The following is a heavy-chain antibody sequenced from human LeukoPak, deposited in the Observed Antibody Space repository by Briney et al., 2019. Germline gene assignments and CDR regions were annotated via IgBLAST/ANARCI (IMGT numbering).Heavy chain of an antibody. V-gene: IGHV1-18*01. CDR2: ISAYNGNT. Sequence: GASVKVSCKASGYTFTSYGISWVRQAPGQGLEWMGWISAYNGNTNYAQKLQGRVTMTTDTSTSTAYMELRSLRSDDTAVYYCARVELWFGELSPHYNWFDPWGQGTLVTVSS. CDR1: GYTFTSYG. J-gene: IGHJ5*02. D-gene: IGHD3-10*01. CDR3: ARVELWFGELSPHYNWFDP.